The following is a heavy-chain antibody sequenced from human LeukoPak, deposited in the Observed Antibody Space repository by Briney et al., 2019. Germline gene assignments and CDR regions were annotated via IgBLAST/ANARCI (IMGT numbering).Heavy chain of an antibody. J-gene: IGHJ4*02. D-gene: IGHD1-26*01. CDR2: IYSGGLT. CDR3: ARASTRVYSGSYYFDY. Sequence: GGSLRLSCAASGFTFSSYAMSWVRQAPGKGLEWVSVIYSGGLTSHADSVKGRFTISRDSSKNTLNLHMNSLRAEDTAVYFCARASTRVYSGSYYFDYWGQGTLVTVSS. CDR1: GFTFSSYA. V-gene: IGHV3-53*01.